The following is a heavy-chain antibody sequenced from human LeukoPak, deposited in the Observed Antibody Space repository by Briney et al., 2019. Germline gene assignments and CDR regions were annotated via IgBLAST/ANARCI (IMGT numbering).Heavy chain of an antibody. CDR2: IFYSGST. CDR1: GGSISSYY. J-gene: IGHJ3*02. D-gene: IGHD3-10*01. V-gene: IGHV4-59*12. CDR3: ARDLWFGAGRVFDI. Sequence: SETLSLTCTVSGGSISSYYWSWIRQPPGKGLEWIGYIFYSGSTYYNPSLKSRVTISADTSKTQFSLKLSSVSAADTAVYYCARDLWFGAGRVFDIWGQGTMVTVSS.